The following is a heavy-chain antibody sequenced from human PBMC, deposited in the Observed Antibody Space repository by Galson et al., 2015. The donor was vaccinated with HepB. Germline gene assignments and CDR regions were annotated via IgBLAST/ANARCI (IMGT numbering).Heavy chain of an antibody. V-gene: IGHV3-21*01. CDR1: GFTFSSYS. J-gene: IGHJ6*02. CDR2: ISSSSSYI. Sequence: SLRLSCAASGFTFSSYSMNWVRQAPGKGLEWVSSISSSSSYIYYADSVKGRFTISRDNAKNSLYLQMNSLRAEDTAVYYCARVYSCSSTSCYYGMDVWGQGTTATVSS. D-gene: IGHD2-2*01. CDR3: ARVYSCSSTSCYYGMDV.